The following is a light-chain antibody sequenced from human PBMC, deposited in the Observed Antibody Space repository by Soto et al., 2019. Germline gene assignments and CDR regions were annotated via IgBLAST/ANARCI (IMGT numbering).Light chain of an antibody. Sequence: EIVMTQSPATLSVSPGERATLSCMASQSVSSNLAWYQQKPGQAPRLLIYGASSRATGIPDRFSGSGSGTDFTLTIRRLEPEDFAVYYCQQYGSSYPWTFGQGTKVDIK. CDR3: QQYGSSYPWT. CDR2: GAS. V-gene: IGKV3-20*01. J-gene: IGKJ1*01. CDR1: QSVSSN.